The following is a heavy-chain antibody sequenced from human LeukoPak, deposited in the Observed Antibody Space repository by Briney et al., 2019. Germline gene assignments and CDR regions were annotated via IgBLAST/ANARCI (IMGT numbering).Heavy chain of an antibody. D-gene: IGHD3-10*01. J-gene: IGHJ4*02. CDR3: ARDRRDGSGSYYNVGY. CDR1: GFTFSDYY. CDR2: ISSSGSTI. V-gene: IGHV3-11*01. Sequence: GGSLRLSCAASGFTFSDYYMSWIRQAPGKELEWVSYISSSGSTIYYADSVKGRFTISRDNAKNSLYLQMNSLRAEDTAVYYCARDRRDGSGSYYNVGYWGQGTLVTVSS.